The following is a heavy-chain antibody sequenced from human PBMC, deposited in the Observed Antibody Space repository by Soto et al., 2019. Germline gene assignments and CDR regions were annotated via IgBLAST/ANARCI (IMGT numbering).Heavy chain of an antibody. Sequence: EEQVVETGGDLIQPGGSLRLSCAASGFTVSTNYMSWVRQGPGKGLECVAVIHGGGSTHYADSVKGRFTISRDNSKNMLYLQMNSLRAEDTAVYYCARPAPYYGMDVWGQWTTVTVSS. CDR1: GFTVSTNY. V-gene: IGHV3-53*02. J-gene: IGHJ6*02. CDR2: IHGGGST. CDR3: ARPAPYYGMDV.